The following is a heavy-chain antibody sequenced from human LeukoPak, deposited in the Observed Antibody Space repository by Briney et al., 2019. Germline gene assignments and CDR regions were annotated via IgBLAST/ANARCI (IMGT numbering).Heavy chain of an antibody. D-gene: IGHD3-3*01. Sequence: GESLKISCKGSGYSFTSYWIGWVRQMPGKGLEWMGIIYPGDSDTRYSPSFQGQVTISADKSISTAYLQWNSLKASDTAMYYCARLPYYDFWSGYYFDYWGQGTLVTVSS. J-gene: IGHJ4*02. CDR3: ARLPYYDFWSGYYFDY. CDR1: GYSFTSYW. V-gene: IGHV5-51*01. CDR2: IYPGDSDT.